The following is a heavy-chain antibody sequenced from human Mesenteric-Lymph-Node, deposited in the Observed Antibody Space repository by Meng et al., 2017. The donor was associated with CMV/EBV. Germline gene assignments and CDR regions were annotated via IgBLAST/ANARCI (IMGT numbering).Heavy chain of an antibody. CDR3: THFYYDSSGYYYPAN. V-gene: IGHV3-73*01. Sequence: FTFSDSSMHWVRQASGKGLEWVGRIRGKTNNYATSYGASVKGRFTISRDDSRNTAYLQTDSLKTEDTAVYYCTHFYYDSSGYYYPANWGQGTLVTVSS. CDR1: FTFSDSS. CDR2: IRGKTNNYAT. D-gene: IGHD3-22*01. J-gene: IGHJ4*02.